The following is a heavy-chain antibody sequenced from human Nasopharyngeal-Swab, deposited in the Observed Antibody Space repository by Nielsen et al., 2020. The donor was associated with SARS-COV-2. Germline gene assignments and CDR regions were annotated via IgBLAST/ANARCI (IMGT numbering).Heavy chain of an antibody. CDR3: AKDRGCSGGGCYVHWYFDL. CDR2: IGGSGGST. J-gene: IGHJ2*01. V-gene: IGHV3-23*01. Sequence: GGSLRLSFAASGFTFSGYAMSWVRQAPGKGLEWVSGIGGSGGSTYYADSVKGQFTISRDNSKNTLYLQMNSLRAEDTAVYYCAKDRGCSGGGCYVHWYFDLWGRGTLVTVSS. D-gene: IGHD2-15*01. CDR1: GFTFSGYA.